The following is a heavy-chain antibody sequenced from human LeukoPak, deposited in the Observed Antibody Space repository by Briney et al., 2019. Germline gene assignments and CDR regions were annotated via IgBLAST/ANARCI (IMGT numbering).Heavy chain of an antibody. CDR2: ISGSGGTT. D-gene: IGHD2-2*01. V-gene: IGHV3-23*01. Sequence: GGSLRLSCAASGFTFSGSTMSWVRQAPGKGLEWVSGISGSGGTTRHADSVKGRFTISRDNSKNTLYLQMNSLRAENTAVYYCAKDRGIVVVPTLFDYWGQGTLVTVSS. CDR1: GFTFSGST. CDR3: AKDRGIVVVPTLFDY. J-gene: IGHJ4*02.